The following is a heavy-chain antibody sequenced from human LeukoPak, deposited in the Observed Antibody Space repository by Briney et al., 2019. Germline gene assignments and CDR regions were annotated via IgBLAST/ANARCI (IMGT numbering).Heavy chain of an antibody. Sequence: SETLSLTCTVSSGSISSNYWSWIRQPPGKGLEWIGYIYYNGYTNYNPSLGSRVTMSVDTSKNQFSLNVSSVTAADTAVYYCARGGYSHGYGTLDNWGQGTLVTVSA. D-gene: IGHD5-18*01. CDR3: ARGGYSHGYGTLDN. V-gene: IGHV4-59*01. J-gene: IGHJ4*02. CDR2: IYYNGYT. CDR1: SGSISSNY.